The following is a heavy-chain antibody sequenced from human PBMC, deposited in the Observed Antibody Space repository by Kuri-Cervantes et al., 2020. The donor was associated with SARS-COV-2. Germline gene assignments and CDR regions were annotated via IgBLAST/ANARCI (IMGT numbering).Heavy chain of an antibody. CDR3: ARDLVGGDYFIPYYFDY. J-gene: IGHJ4*02. D-gene: IGHD4-17*01. Sequence: GGSLRLSCAASGFTFSSYWMSWVRQAPGKGLEWVANIKQDGSEKYYVDSVKGRFTTSRDNAKNSLYLQMNSLRAEDTAVYYCARDLVGGDYFIPYYFDYWGQGTLVTVSS. CDR2: IKQDGSEK. V-gene: IGHV3-7*01. CDR1: GFTFSSYW.